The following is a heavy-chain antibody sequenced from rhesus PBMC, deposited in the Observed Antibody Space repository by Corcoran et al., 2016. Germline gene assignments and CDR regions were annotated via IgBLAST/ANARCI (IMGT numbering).Heavy chain of an antibody. CDR1: GGSISRNY. CDR2: IYGSGGST. Sequence: QVQLQESGPGLVKPSETLSLICAVSGGSISRNYWSWIRQAPGKGLEWSGRIYGSGGSTHYNPSLKMRVTISTDTSKNQFSLKLNSGTAADTAGYYCARRGNYGYFDYWGQGVLVTVSS. CDR3: ARRGNYGYFDY. D-gene: IGHD1-44*01. J-gene: IGHJ4*01. V-gene: IGHV4-160*01.